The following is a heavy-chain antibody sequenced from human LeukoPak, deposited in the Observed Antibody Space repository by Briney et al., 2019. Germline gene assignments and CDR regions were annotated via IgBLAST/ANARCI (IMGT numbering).Heavy chain of an antibody. CDR1: EFTFSTYA. CDR2: ISTGGDTI. CDR3: ATCIATAGHYFDN. D-gene: IGHD6-13*01. V-gene: IGHV3-48*03. J-gene: IGHJ4*02. Sequence: GGSLRLSCVASEFTFSTYAMNWVRQVPGRGLEWISYISTGGDTIYYADSVKGRFTIPRDNAKHSLYLQMNSLRAEDTAVYYCATCIATAGHYFDNWGQGTLVTASS.